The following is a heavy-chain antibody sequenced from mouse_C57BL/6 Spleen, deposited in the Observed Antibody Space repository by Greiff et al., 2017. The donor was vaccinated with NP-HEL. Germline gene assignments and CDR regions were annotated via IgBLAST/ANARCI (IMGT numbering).Heavy chain of an antibody. CDR1: GYTFTDYY. V-gene: IGHV1-19*01. J-gene: IGHJ2*01. CDR3: ARSEGYFDY. Sequence: EVQLQQSGPVLVKPGASVKMSCKASGYTFTDYYMNWVKQSHGKSLEWIGVINPYNGGTSYNQKFKGKATLTVDKSSSTAYMELNSLTSEDSAVYYCARSEGYFDYWGQGTTLTVSS. CDR2: INPYNGGT.